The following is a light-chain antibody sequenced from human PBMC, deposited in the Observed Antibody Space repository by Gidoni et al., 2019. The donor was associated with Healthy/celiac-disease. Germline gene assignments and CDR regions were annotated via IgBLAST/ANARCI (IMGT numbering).Light chain of an antibody. CDR2: DAS. J-gene: IGKJ5*01. Sequence: DIQMTQSPSILSVSVGDRVTITCRASHSINTGLAWYRQKPGEAPKLLIPDASIFESGVPSRFSGSGSGTEFTLTISSLQPDDFATYYCQQYNSDSPTFGQGTRLDIK. V-gene: IGKV1-5*01. CDR3: QQYNSDSPT. CDR1: HSINTG.